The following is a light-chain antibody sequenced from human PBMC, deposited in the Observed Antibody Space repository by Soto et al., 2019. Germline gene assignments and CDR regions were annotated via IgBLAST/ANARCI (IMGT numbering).Light chain of an antibody. CDR1: QSVGSN. CDR3: QHYSNWPPWT. CDR2: GAS. V-gene: IGKV3-15*01. Sequence: PGGRATLSCRVSQSVGSNLAWYQQKAGQAPRLLIYGASTRATGIPVRFTGSGSGTEFTLTISSLQSEDFAVYYCQHYSNWPPWTFGRGTKVDI. J-gene: IGKJ1*01.